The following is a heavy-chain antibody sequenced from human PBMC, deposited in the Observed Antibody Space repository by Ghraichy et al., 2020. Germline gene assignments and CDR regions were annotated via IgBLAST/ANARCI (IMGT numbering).Heavy chain of an antibody. Sequence: SQTLSLTCTVSGGSISSYYWSWIRQPAGKGLGWIGRIHTRGSTDYSPSFKSRVTMSVDTSKKQFSLKLSSVTAADTAVYYCARDSGGDTATTFDSWGQGTLVTVS. V-gene: IGHV4-4*07. J-gene: IGHJ4*02. CDR2: IHTRGST. CDR3: ARDSGGDTATTFDS. D-gene: IGHD5-18*01. CDR1: GGSISSYY.